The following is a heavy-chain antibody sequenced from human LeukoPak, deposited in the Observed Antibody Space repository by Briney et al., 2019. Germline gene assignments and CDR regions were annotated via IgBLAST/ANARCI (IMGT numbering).Heavy chain of an antibody. CDR2: INPNSGGT. D-gene: IGHD3-10*01. CDR1: GYIFTGYY. Sequence: ASVKVSCKASGYIFTGYYMHWVRQAPGQGLEWMGWINPNSGGTNYEQKFQGRVTMTRDTSISTAYMELSRLNSDDTAVYYCATGVDMIWFALQSWGQGTLVSVSS. J-gene: IGHJ5*02. V-gene: IGHV1-2*02. CDR3: ATGVDMIWFALQS.